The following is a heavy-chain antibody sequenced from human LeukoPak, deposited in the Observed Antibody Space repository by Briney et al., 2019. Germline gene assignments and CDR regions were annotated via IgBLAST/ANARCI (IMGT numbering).Heavy chain of an antibody. Sequence: GGSLRLSCGASGFTFNNYGMNWVRQAPGKGLEWVSAISGSGDNTYYADSVKGRFTISRDNSKNTLYLQMNSLRAEDTAVYYCATVNYYGSGSYPEGDDYWGQGTLVTVSS. V-gene: IGHV3-23*01. CDR1: GFTFNNYG. D-gene: IGHD3-10*01. CDR2: ISGSGDNT. J-gene: IGHJ4*02. CDR3: ATVNYYGSGSYPEGDDY.